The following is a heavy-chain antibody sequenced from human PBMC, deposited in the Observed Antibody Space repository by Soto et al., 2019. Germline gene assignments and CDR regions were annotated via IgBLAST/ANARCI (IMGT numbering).Heavy chain of an antibody. J-gene: IGHJ3*02. CDR3: AKDWREFFPGEAFEI. CDR1: GFTVINSY. V-gene: IGHV3-66*01. CDR2: IYTGVET. D-gene: IGHD3-10*01. Sequence: GSLRLSCAASGFTVINSYMTWVRQAPGKGLEWVSSIYTGVETYYADSVKGRFTLSRDNSKNTVYLQMNNLRSEDAAVYYCAKDWREFFPGEAFEIWGQGTMVTVSS.